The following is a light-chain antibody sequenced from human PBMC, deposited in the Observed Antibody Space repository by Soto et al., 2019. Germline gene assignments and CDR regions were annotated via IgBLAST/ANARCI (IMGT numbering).Light chain of an antibody. CDR2: DAS. Sequence: EIVLTQSPVTLSLSPGERATLSCRASQSINNYLAWYQQKPGQPPRLLIYDASNRDTAIPVRFSGIGSGTDFPLTISSLEPEDSAVYYCQYRGIWPPGATFGGGTKVEIK. J-gene: IGKJ4*01. CDR3: QYRGIWPPGAT. V-gene: IGKV3-11*01. CDR1: QSINNY.